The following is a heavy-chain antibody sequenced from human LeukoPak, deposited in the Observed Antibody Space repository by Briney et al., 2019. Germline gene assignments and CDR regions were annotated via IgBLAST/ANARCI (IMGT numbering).Heavy chain of an antibody. Sequence: SETLSLTCTVSGGSISSGGYYWSWIRQHPGKGLEWIGYIYYSGSTYYNPSLKSRVTISVDTSKNQFSLKLSSVIAADTAVYYCATKSRNSSWFQPVDLAFDIWGQGTMVTVSS. CDR3: ATKSRNSSWFQPVDLAFDI. V-gene: IGHV4-31*03. D-gene: IGHD6-13*01. CDR2: IYYSGST. CDR1: GGSISSGGYY. J-gene: IGHJ3*02.